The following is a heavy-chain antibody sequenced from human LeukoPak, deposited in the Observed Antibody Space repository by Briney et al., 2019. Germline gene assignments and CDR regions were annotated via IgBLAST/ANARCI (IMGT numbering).Heavy chain of an antibody. V-gene: IGHV4-4*02. CDR1: GTSISNSIW. Sequence: SETLSLTCAVSGTSISNSIWWSWVRQPPGKGLEWIGEVYHSGSTYYNPSLKSRVTISVDTSKNQFSLKLSSVTAADTAVYYCARDSGGSSWYVGAFDVWGQGTMVTVSS. D-gene: IGHD6-13*01. J-gene: IGHJ3*01. CDR2: VYHSGST. CDR3: ARDSGGSSWYVGAFDV.